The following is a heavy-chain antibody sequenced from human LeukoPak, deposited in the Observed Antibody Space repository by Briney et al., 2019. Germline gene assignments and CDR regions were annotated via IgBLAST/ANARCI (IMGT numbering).Heavy chain of an antibody. CDR2: IYPGDSGT. CDR1: GYTFTSYW. Sequence: GESLKISCKGSGYTFTSYWIGWVRQMPGKGLEWMGIIYPGDSGTRYSPSFQGQVTISADNSINTAYLQWSSLKASDSAMYYCARRAGYTSSWYYIDYWGQGTLSPSPQ. J-gene: IGHJ4*02. V-gene: IGHV5-51*01. D-gene: IGHD6-13*01. CDR3: ARRAGYTSSWYYIDY.